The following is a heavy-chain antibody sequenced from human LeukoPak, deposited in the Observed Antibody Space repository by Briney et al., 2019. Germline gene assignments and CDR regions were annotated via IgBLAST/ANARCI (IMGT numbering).Heavy chain of an antibody. Sequence: PSETLSLTCTVSGGSISSSSYYWGWIRQPPGKGLEWIGSIYYGGSAYYNPPLKSRVTISVDTSKNQFSLKLSSVTAADTAVYYCARVYSYGYNRYFDFWGQGTLVTVSS. CDR2: IYYGGSA. V-gene: IGHV4-39*07. D-gene: IGHD5-18*01. CDR1: GGSISSSSYY. J-gene: IGHJ4*02. CDR3: ARVYSYGYNRYFDF.